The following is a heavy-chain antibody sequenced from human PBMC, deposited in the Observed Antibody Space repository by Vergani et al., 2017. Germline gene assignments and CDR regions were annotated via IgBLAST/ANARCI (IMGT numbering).Heavy chain of an antibody. V-gene: IGHV3-23*01. CDR3: SKVGRSEVAGTFGAFGI. CDR1: GFTFSTYA. Sequence: EVQLLESGGGLVQPGGSLRLSCAASGFTFSTYAMTWVRQAPGKGLEWVSTLSASDRRTHYADSVKGRFTISRDISKNTLFLHMNSLRPEDTAVYYCSKVGRSEVAGTFGAFGIWGQGTMVNGSS. J-gene: IGHJ3*02. CDR2: LSASDRRT. D-gene: IGHD6-19*01.